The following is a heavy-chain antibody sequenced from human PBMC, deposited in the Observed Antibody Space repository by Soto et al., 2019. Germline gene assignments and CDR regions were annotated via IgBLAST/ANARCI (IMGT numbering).Heavy chain of an antibody. J-gene: IGHJ4*02. CDR3: ARMYTSGWNYFDY. Sequence: ASVKVSCKASGYTFTGYYLHWVRQAPGQGLEWMGWINPNSGGTNYAQKFQGRVTMTRDTSISTAYMELSRLSSDDTADYYCARMYTSGWNYFDYWGQGIQVTVSS. D-gene: IGHD6-19*01. CDR1: GYTFTGYY. V-gene: IGHV1-2*02. CDR2: INPNSGGT.